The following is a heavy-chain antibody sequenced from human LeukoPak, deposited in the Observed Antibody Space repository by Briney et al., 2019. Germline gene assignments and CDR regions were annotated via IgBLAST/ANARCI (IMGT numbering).Heavy chain of an antibody. CDR1: GFTFSDYY. CDR3: TRDAEQLGGEVTYFDY. V-gene: IGHV3-11*01. Sequence: KPGGSLRLSCAASGFTFSDYYMSWIRQAPGKGLEWVSYISSSGSTIYYADSVKGRFTISRDNAKNSLYLQMNSLRAEDTAVYYCTRDAEQLGGEVTYFDYWGQGTLVIVSS. CDR2: ISSSGSTI. J-gene: IGHJ4*02. D-gene: IGHD6-6*01.